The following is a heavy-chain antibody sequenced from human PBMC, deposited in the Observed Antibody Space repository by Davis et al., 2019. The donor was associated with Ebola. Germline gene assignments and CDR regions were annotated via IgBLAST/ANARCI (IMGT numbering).Heavy chain of an antibody. D-gene: IGHD6-6*01. CDR2: IYTTGST. J-gene: IGHJ6*02. CDR1: GGSISSGISY. CDR3: ASSSSQLYYHYGMDV. V-gene: IGHV4-61*09. Sequence: SETLSLTCTVSGGSISSGISYWSWIRQPAGKGLQWIGHIYTTGSTNYNPSLKSRVTISVDTSKNQFSLKLSSVTAADTAVYYCASSSSQLYYHYGMDVWGQGTTVTVSS.